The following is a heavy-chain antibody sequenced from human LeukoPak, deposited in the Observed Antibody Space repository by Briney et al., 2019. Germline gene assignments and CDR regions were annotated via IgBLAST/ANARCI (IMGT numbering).Heavy chain of an antibody. CDR2: IWDDGGNK. D-gene: IGHD2-15*01. Sequence: GRSLRLSCAASGFTFSNYGMHGFRQARGKGLEWWAVIWDDGGNKYYADSVKGRFTISRDNSQITLYLQINSLRAEHTAVHHYPRDTAALAPGSPPSFQNWGQGTLVTVSS. J-gene: IGHJ1*01. CDR3: PRDTAALAPGSPPSFQN. CDR1: GFTFSNYG. V-gene: IGHV3-33*01.